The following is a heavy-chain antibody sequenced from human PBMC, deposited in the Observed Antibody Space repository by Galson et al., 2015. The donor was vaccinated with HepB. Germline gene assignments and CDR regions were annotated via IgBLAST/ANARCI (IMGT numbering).Heavy chain of an antibody. Sequence: PALVKPTQTLTLTCTFSGFSLDSSGVAVGWIRQPPGKALEWLALVYWNDDKRYSPSLKSRLTITKDTSKNQVVLTMSKVDPVDTGTYYCTHSRKLGMNFDYWGQGTLVTVSS. J-gene: IGHJ4*02. V-gene: IGHV2-5*01. CDR2: VYWNDDK. D-gene: IGHD7-27*01. CDR3: THSRKLGMNFDY. CDR1: GFSLDSSGVA.